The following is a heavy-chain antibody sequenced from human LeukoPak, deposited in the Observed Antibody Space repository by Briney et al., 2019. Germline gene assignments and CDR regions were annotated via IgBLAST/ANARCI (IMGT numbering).Heavy chain of an antibody. CDR2: IIPIFGTA. J-gene: IGHJ6*03. V-gene: IGHV1-69*05. CDR1: GGTFSSYA. Sequence: SVKVSCKASGGTFSSYAISWVRQAPGQGLEWMGRIIPIFGTANYAQKFQGRVTITTDESTSTAYMELSSLRSEDTAVYYCARGTPRYYYYMDVWGKGTTVTVSS. CDR3: ARGTPRYYYYMDV.